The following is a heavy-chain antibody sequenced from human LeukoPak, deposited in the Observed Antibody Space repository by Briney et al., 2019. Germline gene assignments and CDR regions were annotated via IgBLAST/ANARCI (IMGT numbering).Heavy chain of an antibody. J-gene: IGHJ4*02. Sequence: PSETLSLTCTVSGGSISSSSYYWGWIRQPPGKGLEWIGYISYSGGTNYNPSLKSRVTMSVDTSKNQFSLILSSVTAADTAVYYCARTTYESSGYYNDWGQGTLVTVSS. CDR1: GGSISSSSYY. CDR3: ARTTYESSGYYND. V-gene: IGHV4-61*05. D-gene: IGHD3-22*01. CDR2: ISYSGGT.